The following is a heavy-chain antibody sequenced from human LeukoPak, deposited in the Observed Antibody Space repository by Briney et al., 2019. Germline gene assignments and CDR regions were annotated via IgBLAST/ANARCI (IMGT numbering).Heavy chain of an antibody. Sequence: TLSLTCTVSGGSISSGRYYWGWIRQPAGKGLEWIGRIYTSGSTNYNPSLKSRVTISVDTSKNQFSLKLSSVTAADTAVYYCARFSSYYDSSGYSRYYFDYWGQGTLVTVSS. D-gene: IGHD3-22*01. CDR2: IYTSGST. CDR3: ARFSSYYDSSGYSRYYFDY. CDR1: GGSISSGRYY. V-gene: IGHV4-61*02. J-gene: IGHJ4*02.